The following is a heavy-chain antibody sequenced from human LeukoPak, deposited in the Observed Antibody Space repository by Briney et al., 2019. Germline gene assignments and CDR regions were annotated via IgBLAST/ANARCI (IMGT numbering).Heavy chain of an antibody. Sequence: SETLSLTCAVYGGSFSGYYWSWIRQPPGKGLEWTGEINHSGSTNYNPSLKSRVTISVDTSKNQFSLKLSSVTAADTAVYYCARGRSQDVRGAARYYMDVWGKGTTVTVSS. CDR3: ARGRSQDVRGAARYYMDV. CDR2: INHSGST. V-gene: IGHV4-34*01. D-gene: IGHD3-10*01. CDR1: GGSFSGYY. J-gene: IGHJ6*03.